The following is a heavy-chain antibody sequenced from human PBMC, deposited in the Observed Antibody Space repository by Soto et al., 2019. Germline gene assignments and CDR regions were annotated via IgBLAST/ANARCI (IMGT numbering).Heavy chain of an antibody. CDR2: MYHGGRT. CDR3: ARDPGYCTNGVRPIFDF. Sequence: AETLSLTCTVSGDSVTNYFWSWIRQPPGKGLEWTGHMYHGGRTNYSPSLKSRVTMSLDPSKNQFSLNLSSVTAEDTAVYFCARDPGYCTNGVRPIFDFWCQGRMVTVSS. J-gene: IGHJ4*02. V-gene: IGHV4-59*02. CDR1: GDSVTNYF. D-gene: IGHD2-8*01.